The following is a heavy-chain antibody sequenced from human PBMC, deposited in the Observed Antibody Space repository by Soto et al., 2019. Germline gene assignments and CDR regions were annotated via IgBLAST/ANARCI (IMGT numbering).Heavy chain of an antibody. V-gene: IGHV1-3*01. CDR2: VNAGNGNT. D-gene: IGHD2-2*01. Sequence: QVQLVQSGAEVEKPGASVKVSCKASGYSFSNYAVHWVRQAPGQRPEWMGWVNAGNGNTRYSQNFQGRVTITRDTSARTAYLELSSLRSEDTAVYYCARGHLAVVPVASWYYYMDVWGKGTTVTVSS. CDR1: GYSFSNYA. CDR3: ARGHLAVVPVASWYYYMDV. J-gene: IGHJ6*03.